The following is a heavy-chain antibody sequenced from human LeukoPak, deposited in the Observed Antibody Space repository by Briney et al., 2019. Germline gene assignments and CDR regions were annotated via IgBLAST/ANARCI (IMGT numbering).Heavy chain of an antibody. CDR1: GYTFTSYD. Sequence: ASVKVSCKASGYTFTSYDINWVRQATGQGLEWMGWMNPNSGNTGYAQKFQGRVTMTRNTSISTAYMELSSLRSEDTAVYYCARRYSSSWANWFDPWGQGTLVTVSS. J-gene: IGHJ5*02. CDR3: ARRYSSSWANWFDP. CDR2: MNPNSGNT. D-gene: IGHD6-13*01. V-gene: IGHV1-8*01.